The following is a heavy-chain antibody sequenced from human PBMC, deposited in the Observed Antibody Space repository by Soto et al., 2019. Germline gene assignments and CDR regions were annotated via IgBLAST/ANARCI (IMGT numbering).Heavy chain of an antibody. CDR2: IYYSGIT. CDR1: GVSISNSSYY. V-gene: IGHV4-39*01. Sequence: SETLSLTCTVSGVSISNSSYYWGWIHRPPGKGLEWIGTIYYSGITYYNPSLKSRVTISVDTSKNQFSLKLTSVTAADTAVYYCARHRSNWGQGTLVTVSS. J-gene: IGHJ4*02. CDR3: ARHRSN.